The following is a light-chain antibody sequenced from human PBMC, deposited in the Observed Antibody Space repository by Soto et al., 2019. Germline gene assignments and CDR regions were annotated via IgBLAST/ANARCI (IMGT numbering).Light chain of an antibody. CDR1: QRVRSTY. CDR3: QQYGNSPLT. Sequence: EIVLTQSPGTLSLSPGDRATISCRASQRVRSTYLAWYQQKPGQAPRLLIYGASSRATGIPDRFSDSGSGTDFTLTISRLEPEDFAVYYCQQYGNSPLTFGGGTKVEIK. J-gene: IGKJ4*01. V-gene: IGKV3-20*01. CDR2: GAS.